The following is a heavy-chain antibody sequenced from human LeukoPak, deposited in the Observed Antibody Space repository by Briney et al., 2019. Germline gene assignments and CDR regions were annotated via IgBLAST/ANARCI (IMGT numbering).Heavy chain of an antibody. D-gene: IGHD1-26*01. V-gene: IGHV3-21*01. J-gene: IGHJ4*02. CDR2: ISSSSSYI. CDR3: GVGVSSASEFDY. CDR1: GFTFSSYS. Sequence: PGGSLRLSCAASGFTFSSYSMNWVRQAPGKGLEWVSSISSSSSYIYYADSVKGRFTISRDNAKNSLYLQMDSLRAEDTAVYYCGVGVSSASEFDYWGQGTLVTVSS.